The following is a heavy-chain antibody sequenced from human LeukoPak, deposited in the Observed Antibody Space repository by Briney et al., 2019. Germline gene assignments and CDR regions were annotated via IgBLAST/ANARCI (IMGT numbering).Heavy chain of an antibody. CDR3: VRGNYDNRGYSNAFDI. CDR1: GASISSSY. Sequence: SETLSLTCTVSGASISSSYWSWVRQPPGKRLEWIGFIYYNGNTNSNPSLKSRVTISVDTSNNQFSLKLGSVTAADTAVYYCVRGNYDNRGYSNAFDIWGQGAMVTVSS. D-gene: IGHD3-22*01. CDR2: IYYNGNT. J-gene: IGHJ3*02. V-gene: IGHV4-59*01.